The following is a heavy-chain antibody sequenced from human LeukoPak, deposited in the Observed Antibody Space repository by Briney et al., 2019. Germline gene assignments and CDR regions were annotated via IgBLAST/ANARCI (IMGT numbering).Heavy chain of an antibody. CDR2: ISSSGSTI. J-gene: IGHJ4*02. V-gene: IGHV3-48*03. CDR3: ARDTGYFDY. Sequence: GGSLRLPCAASGFTFSSYEMNWVRQAPGKGLEWVSYISSSGSTIYYADSVKGRFTISRDNAKNSLYLQMNSLRAEDTAVYYCARDTGYFDYWGQGTLVTVSS. D-gene: IGHD4-17*01. CDR1: GFTFSSYE.